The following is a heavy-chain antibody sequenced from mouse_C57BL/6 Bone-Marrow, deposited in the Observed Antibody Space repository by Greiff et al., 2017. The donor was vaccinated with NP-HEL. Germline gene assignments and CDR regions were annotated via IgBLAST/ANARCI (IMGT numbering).Heavy chain of an antibody. J-gene: IGHJ4*01. CDR1: GFNIKDDY. Sequence: VQLKESGAELVRPGASVKLSCTASGFNIKDDYMHWVKQRPEHGLEWIGWIDPEHGDTESASKFQGKATITSDTSSNPAYLQISSRTSEDTAVYYCTTYPITTVVATEARDYWGQGSSVTVSS. D-gene: IGHD1-1*01. V-gene: IGHV14-4*01. CDR3: TTYPITTVVATEARDY. CDR2: IDPEHGDT.